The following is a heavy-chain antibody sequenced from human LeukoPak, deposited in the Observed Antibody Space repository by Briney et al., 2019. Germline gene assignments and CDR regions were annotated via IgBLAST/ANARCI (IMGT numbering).Heavy chain of an antibody. Sequence: GGSLRLSCAASGFTFSSYGMSWVRQAPGKGLEWVSGISGSGSGTYYTDSVKGRFTISRDNSRNTLHLQMNSLRAEDTAVYYCATHGSAHYYMDVWGKGTTVTISS. D-gene: IGHD2-2*03. J-gene: IGHJ6*03. CDR2: ISGSGSGT. V-gene: IGHV3-23*01. CDR1: GFTFSSYG. CDR3: ATHGSAHYYMDV.